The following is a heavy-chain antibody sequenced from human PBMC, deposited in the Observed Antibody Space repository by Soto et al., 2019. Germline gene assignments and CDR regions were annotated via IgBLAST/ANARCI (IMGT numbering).Heavy chain of an antibody. Sequence: QVQLVQSGAEVKKPGASVKVSCKASGYTFTSYAMHWVRQAPGQRLEWMGWINAGNGNTKYSQKFQGRVTITRDTSASTAYMELSSLRSEDTAVYYCAREQDTAMVNTNWFDPWCQGTLVTVSS. V-gene: IGHV1-3*01. CDR2: INAGNGNT. J-gene: IGHJ5*02. CDR3: AREQDTAMVNTNWFDP. CDR1: GYTFTSYA. D-gene: IGHD5-18*01.